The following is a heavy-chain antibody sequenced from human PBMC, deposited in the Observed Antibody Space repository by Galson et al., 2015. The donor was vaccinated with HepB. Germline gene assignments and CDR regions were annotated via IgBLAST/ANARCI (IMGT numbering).Heavy chain of an antibody. CDR3: ARDRYFDSSGYYSVYYGMDV. CDR1: GFTFSSYG. J-gene: IGHJ6*02. V-gene: IGHV3-33*01. CDR2: IWYDGSKK. D-gene: IGHD3-22*01. Sequence: SLRLSCAASGFTFSSYGMHWVRQAPGKGLEWVAVIWYDGSKKYYADSVKGRFTISRDNSKNTLNLQMNSLRAVDTAVYFCARDRYFDSSGYYSVYYGMDVWGQGTTVTVS.